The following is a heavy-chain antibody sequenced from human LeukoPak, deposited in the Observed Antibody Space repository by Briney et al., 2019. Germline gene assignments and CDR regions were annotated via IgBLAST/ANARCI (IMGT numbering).Heavy chain of an antibody. V-gene: IGHV4-59*01. CDR2: IYYSGST. J-gene: IGHJ5*02. Sequence: SETLSLTCTVSGGSISSYYWSRIRQPPGKGLEWIGYIYYSGSTNYNPSLKSRVTISVDTSKNQFSLKLSSVTAADTAVYYCARDYWFDPWGQGTLVTVSS. CDR3: ARDYWFDP. CDR1: GGSISSYY.